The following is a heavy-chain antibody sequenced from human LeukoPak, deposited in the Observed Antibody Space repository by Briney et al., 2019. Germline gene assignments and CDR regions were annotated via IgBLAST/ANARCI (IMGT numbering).Heavy chain of an antibody. Sequence: GGSLRLSCAASGFTFSDYYMSWIRQAPGKGLEWVSYISSSGSTIYYADSVKGRFTISRDNAKNSLYLQMSSPRAEDTAVYYCASLEPGIAVAAYWGQGTLVTVSS. CDR3: ASLEPGIAVAAY. D-gene: IGHD6-19*01. J-gene: IGHJ4*02. V-gene: IGHV3-11*01. CDR1: GFTFSDYY. CDR2: ISSSGSTI.